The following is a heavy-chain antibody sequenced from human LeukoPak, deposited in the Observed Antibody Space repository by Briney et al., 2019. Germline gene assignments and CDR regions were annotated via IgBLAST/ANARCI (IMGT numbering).Heavy chain of an antibody. V-gene: IGHV3-48*03. CDR2: ISSSGDTT. CDR3: ARRAGAYSHPYDY. Sequence: GESLRLSCVASGFSFNDYEMNWVRQAPGKGLEWVSYISSSGDTTYYTDSVKGRFTISRDNAKNSLYLQMNSLRAEDTAIYYCARRAGAYSHPYDYWGQGTLVTVSS. D-gene: IGHD4/OR15-4a*01. CDR1: GFSFNDYE. J-gene: IGHJ4*02.